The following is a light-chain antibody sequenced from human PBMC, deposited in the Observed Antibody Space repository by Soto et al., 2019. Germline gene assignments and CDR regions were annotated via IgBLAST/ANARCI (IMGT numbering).Light chain of an antibody. CDR3: QQRSNWPIT. CDR2: GLS. J-gene: IGKJ5*01. V-gene: IGKV3-15*01. CDR1: QSVSSN. Sequence: EIVRTQSPATLSVSPGERATLSCRSSQSVSSNLAWYQQKPGQAPRLLIYGLSTRATGVPARFSGSGSGTEFTLTISSLQSEDFAVYYCQQRSNWPITFGQGTRLEI.